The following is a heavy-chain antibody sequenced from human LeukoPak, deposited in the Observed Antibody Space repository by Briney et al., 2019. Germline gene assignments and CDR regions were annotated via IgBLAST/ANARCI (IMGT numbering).Heavy chain of an antibody. Sequence: GGSLRLSCAASGFTFSSYAMSWVRQAPGKGLEWVSGISGSGGSTYYADSVKGRFTISRDNSKNTLYLQMNSLRAEDTAVYYCAGHITMVRGVIKRPDWFFDLWGRGTLVTVSS. CDR1: GFTFSSYA. V-gene: IGHV3-23*01. D-gene: IGHD3-10*01. CDR3: AGHITMVRGVIKRPDWFFDL. J-gene: IGHJ2*01. CDR2: ISGSGGST.